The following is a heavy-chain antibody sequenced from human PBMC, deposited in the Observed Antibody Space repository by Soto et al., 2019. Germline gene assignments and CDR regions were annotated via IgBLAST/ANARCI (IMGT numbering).Heavy chain of an antibody. Sequence: GGSLRLSCSASGFTFSSYAMHWVRQAPGKGLEYVSAISSNGGSTYYADSVKGRFTISRDNSKNTLYLQMSSLRAEDTAVYYCVKVSSGWYLYYFDYWGQGTLVTVS. CDR3: VKVSSGWYLYYFDY. V-gene: IGHV3-64D*06. D-gene: IGHD6-19*01. CDR1: GFTFSSYA. J-gene: IGHJ4*02. CDR2: ISSNGGST.